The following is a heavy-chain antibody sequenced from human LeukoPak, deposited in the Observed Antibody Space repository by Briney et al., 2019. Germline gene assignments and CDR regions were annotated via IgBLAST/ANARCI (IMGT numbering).Heavy chain of an antibody. V-gene: IGHV3-66*01. Sequence: GGSLRLSCAASGFTVSSNYMSWVRQAPGKVREWVSVIYSGGSTYYADSGKGRFTISRDNSKNTLYLPMNSLRAEDTAVYYCASFTAMVQIVYWGQGTLVTVSS. CDR2: IYSGGST. J-gene: IGHJ4*02. D-gene: IGHD5-18*01. CDR3: ASFTAMVQIVY. CDR1: GFTVSSNY.